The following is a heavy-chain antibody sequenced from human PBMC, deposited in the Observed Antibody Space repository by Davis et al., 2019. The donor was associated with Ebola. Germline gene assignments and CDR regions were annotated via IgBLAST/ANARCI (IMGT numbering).Heavy chain of an antibody. CDR1: GGSITTYY. V-gene: IGHV4-4*07. J-gene: IGHJ5*02. CDR2: IYTNGST. Sequence: PSETLSLTCTVSGGSITTYYWSWIRQPAGRGLEWIGRIYTNGSTSHNPSLKSRVTMSVDTSKKQFSLKLSSVTAADTAFYYCARALVRGVPNWFDPWGQGTLVTVSS. D-gene: IGHD3-10*01. CDR3: ARALVRGVPNWFDP.